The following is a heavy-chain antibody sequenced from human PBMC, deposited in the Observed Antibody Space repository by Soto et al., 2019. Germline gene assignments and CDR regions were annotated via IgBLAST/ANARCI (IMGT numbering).Heavy chain of an antibody. V-gene: IGHV3-21*01. CDR2: ISSSSSYI. CDR3: AREGIAARPFLSGYYYYMDV. J-gene: IGHJ6*03. CDR1: GFTFSSYS. D-gene: IGHD6-6*01. Sequence: GGSLRLSCAASGFTFSSYSMNWVRQAPGKGLEWVSSISSSSSYIYYADSVKGRFTISRDNAKNSLYLQMNSLRAEDTAVYYCAREGIAARPFLSGYYYYMDVWGKGTTVTVSS.